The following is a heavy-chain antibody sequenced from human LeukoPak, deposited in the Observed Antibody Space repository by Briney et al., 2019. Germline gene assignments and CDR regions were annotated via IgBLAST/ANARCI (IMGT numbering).Heavy chain of an antibody. CDR3: ATDDYRGLGY. CDR2: IIQDGSVT. V-gene: IGHV3-74*01. D-gene: IGHD3-16*01. J-gene: IGHJ4*02. Sequence: GGSLRLSCVTSGITFSNYYMHWIRQVPGEGLVWVSHIIQDGSVTSYADSAKGRFTISRDNTKTTVYLQLTTLRAEDTAVYYCATDDYRGLGYWDQGTLVTVSS. CDR1: GITFSNYY.